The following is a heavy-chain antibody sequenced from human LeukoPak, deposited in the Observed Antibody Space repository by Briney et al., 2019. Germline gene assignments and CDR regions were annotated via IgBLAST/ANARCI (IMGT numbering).Heavy chain of an antibody. CDR2: IKQDGSEK. V-gene: IGHV3-7*01. CDR3: ARDKIMGATHFDF. CDR1: GFTFSSYA. Sequence: GGSLRLSCAASGFTFSSYAMNWVRQAPGKGLEWVANIKQDGSEKYCVESVKGRFTITRDNAKNSLYLQMNSLRAEDTALYYCARDKIMGATHFDFWGQGARVTVSS. D-gene: IGHD1-26*01. J-gene: IGHJ4*02.